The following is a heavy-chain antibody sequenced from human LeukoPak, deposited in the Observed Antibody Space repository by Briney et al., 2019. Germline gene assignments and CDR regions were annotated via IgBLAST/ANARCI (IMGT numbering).Heavy chain of an antibody. Sequence: ASVKVSCKASGYTFTSYDINWVRQATGQGLEWMGWMNPNSGNTGYAQKFQGRATMTRNTSISTAYMELSSLRSEDTAVYYCARVTPTTQLRYFDWLPQPYYYYYGMDVWGQGTTVTVSS. V-gene: IGHV1-8*01. CDR2: MNPNSGNT. J-gene: IGHJ6*02. CDR1: GYTFTSYD. D-gene: IGHD3-9*01. CDR3: ARVTPTTQLRYFDWLPQPYYYYYGMDV.